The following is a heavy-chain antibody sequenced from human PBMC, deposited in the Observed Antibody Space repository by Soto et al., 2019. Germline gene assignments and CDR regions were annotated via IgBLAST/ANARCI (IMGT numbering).Heavy chain of an antibody. CDR1: GFTFSGSA. CDR3: TTPRSCWYPVFDY. J-gene: IGHJ4*02. CDR2: IRSKANSYAT. V-gene: IGHV3-73*01. D-gene: IGHD6-13*01. Sequence: GGSLRLSCAASGFTFSGSAMHWVRQASGKGLEWVGRIRSKANSYATAYAASVKGRFTISRDDSKNTAYLQMNSLKTEDTAVYYCTTPRSCWYPVFDYWGQGTLVTVSS.